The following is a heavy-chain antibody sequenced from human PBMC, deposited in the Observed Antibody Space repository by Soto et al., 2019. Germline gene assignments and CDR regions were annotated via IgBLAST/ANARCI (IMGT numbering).Heavy chain of an antibody. J-gene: IGHJ5*02. Sequence: SETLSLTCTVSGGSISSYYWSWIRQPPGKGLEWIGYIYYSGSTNYNPSLKSRVTISVDTSKNQFSLKLSSVTAADTAVYYCARLNSLPYYDFWSGHNWFDPWGQGTLVTVSS. CDR2: IYYSGST. D-gene: IGHD3-3*01. CDR1: GGSISSYY. CDR3: ARLNSLPYYDFWSGHNWFDP. V-gene: IGHV4-59*01.